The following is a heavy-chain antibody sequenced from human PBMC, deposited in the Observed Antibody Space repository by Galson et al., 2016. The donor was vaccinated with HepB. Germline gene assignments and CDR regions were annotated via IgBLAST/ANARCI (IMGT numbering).Heavy chain of an antibody. J-gene: IGHJ6*02. CDR3: SRSLTAGGKSGMDV. V-gene: IGHV1-8*02. Sequence: SVKVSCKASGYAFSTYDINWVRQAPGQGLEWMGWMNPNSGNPGYVQKFQGRVSLTRNTAISTAYMEVSSLGTEDTATYYCSRSLTAGGKSGMDVWGQGTTVIVSS. D-gene: IGHD2-15*01. CDR2: MNPNSGNP. CDR1: GYAFSTYD.